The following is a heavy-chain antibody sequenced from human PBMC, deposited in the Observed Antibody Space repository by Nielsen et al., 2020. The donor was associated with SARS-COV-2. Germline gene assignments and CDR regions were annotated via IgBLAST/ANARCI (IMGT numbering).Heavy chain of an antibody. CDR2: IYSGGST. CDR3: ASGDIAVADTRFDY. CDR1: GFTVSSNY. D-gene: IGHD6-19*01. V-gene: IGHV3-66*01. Sequence: GESLKISCAASGFTVSSNYMSWVRQAPGKGLEWVSVIYSGGSTYYADSVKGRFTISRDNSKNTLYLQMNSLRAEDTAVYYCASGDIAVADTRFDYWGQGTLVTVSS. J-gene: IGHJ4*02.